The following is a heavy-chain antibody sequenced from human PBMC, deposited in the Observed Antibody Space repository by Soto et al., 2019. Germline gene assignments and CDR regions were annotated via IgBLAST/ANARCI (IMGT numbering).Heavy chain of an antibody. D-gene: IGHD6-13*01. Sequence: PGESLKISCKGSGYSFPSQWIGWVRQVPGKGLEWMGNIYPADSDTRYSPSFQGQVTISADKSIRTAYLQWSSLKASDTGIYYCARVSDSTASYYEYYGMDIWGQGTTVTVSS. CDR2: IYPADSDT. V-gene: IGHV5-51*01. CDR1: GYSFPSQW. J-gene: IGHJ6*02. CDR3: ARVSDSTASYYEYYGMDI.